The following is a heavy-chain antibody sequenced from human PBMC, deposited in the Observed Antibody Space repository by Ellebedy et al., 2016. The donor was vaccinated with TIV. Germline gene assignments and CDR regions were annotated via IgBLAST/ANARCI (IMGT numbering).Heavy chain of an antibody. CDR2: ISGSGDST. J-gene: IGHJ6*02. V-gene: IGHV3-23*01. Sequence: GESLKISCAASGFTFSNSGMSWVRQAPGKGLEWVSAISGSGDSTHYADSVKGRFTISRDNAKNMLFLQMNSLRAEDTAVYYCAKPPRIYYYYGMDVWGRGTTVSVSS. CDR3: AKPPRIYYYYGMDV. CDR1: GFTFSNSG.